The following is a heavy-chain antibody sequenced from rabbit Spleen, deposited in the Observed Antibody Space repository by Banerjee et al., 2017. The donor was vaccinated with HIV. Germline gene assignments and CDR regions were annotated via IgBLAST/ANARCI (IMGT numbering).Heavy chain of an antibody. CDR3: ARDGAGGSYFAL. V-gene: IGHV1S7*01. CDR1: GFTLSSYD. D-gene: IGHD8-1*01. J-gene: IGHJ4*01. CDR2: IDPVFGIT. Sequence: HLKESGGGLVQPGGSLKLSCTASGFTLSSYDMNWCRPAPGKGLEWIGYIDPVFGITYYANWVNGRFSISRENAQNTAFLHMTSLTAADTATYFCARDGAGGSYFALWGQGTLVTVS.